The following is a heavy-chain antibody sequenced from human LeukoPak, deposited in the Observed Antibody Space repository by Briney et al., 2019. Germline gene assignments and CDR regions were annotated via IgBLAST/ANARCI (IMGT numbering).Heavy chain of an antibody. CDR3: ARLLYCSSTSCYKGYFAY. V-gene: IGHV4-38-2*01. CDR1: GYSISSGYY. CDR2: IYHSGST. J-gene: IGHJ4*02. Sequence: SETLSLTCAVSGYSISSGYYWGWIRQPPGKGLEWIGSIYHSGSTYYNPSLKSRVTISVDTSKNQFSLKLSSVTAADTAVYYCARLLYCSSTSCYKGYFAYWGQGTLVTVSS. D-gene: IGHD2-2*02.